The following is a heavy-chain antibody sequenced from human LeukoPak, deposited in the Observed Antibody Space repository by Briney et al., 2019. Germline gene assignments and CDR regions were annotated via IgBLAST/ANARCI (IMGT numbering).Heavy chain of an antibody. Sequence: ASVKVSCKASGGTFSSYAMNWVRQAPGQGLEWMGWINTNTGNLTYAQGFTGRFVFSLDTSVSTAYLQISSLKAEDTAVYYCARDRSTTAFDYWGQGTLVTVSS. CDR3: ARDRSTTAFDY. CDR2: INTNTGNL. CDR1: GGTFSSYA. J-gene: IGHJ4*02. D-gene: IGHD4-17*01. V-gene: IGHV7-4-1*02.